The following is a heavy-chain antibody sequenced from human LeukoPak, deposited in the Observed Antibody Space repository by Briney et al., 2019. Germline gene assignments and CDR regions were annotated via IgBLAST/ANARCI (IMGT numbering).Heavy chain of an antibody. CDR1: GGSFSDYP. D-gene: IGHD3-3*02. CDR2: IIPKYSAS. CDR3: VRPDRIFGVPAAFDA. Sequence: SVKVSCKASGGSFSDYPINWVRQAPGQGLEWLGGIIPKYSASNYAQAFQGRVTVTADESTNTVYMEMSGLSPDDTAVYYCVRPDRIFGVPAAFDAWGQGTLVAVSS. V-gene: IGHV1-69*01. J-gene: IGHJ3*01.